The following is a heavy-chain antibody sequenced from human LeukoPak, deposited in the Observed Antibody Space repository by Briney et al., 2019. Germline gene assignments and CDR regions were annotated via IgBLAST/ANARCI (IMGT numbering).Heavy chain of an antibody. CDR2: TYYRSKWYN. J-gene: IGHJ4*02. CDR1: GDTVSSNSAA. CDR3: ARGDPSSGWSYYFDY. D-gene: IGHD6-19*01. Sequence: SQTLSLTCAVSGDTVSSNSAAWNWIRQSPSRGLEWLRRTYYRSKWYNDYAISVKSRITINPDTSKNQFSLQLNSVTPEDTAVYYCARGDPSSGWSYYFDYWGQGTLVTVSS. V-gene: IGHV6-1*01.